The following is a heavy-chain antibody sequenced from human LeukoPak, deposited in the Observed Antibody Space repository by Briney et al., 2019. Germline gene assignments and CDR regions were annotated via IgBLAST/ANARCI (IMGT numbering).Heavy chain of an antibody. CDR2: INPNSGGT. J-gene: IGHJ6*03. CDR3: ARDWAERWVAGTDYYYYYMDV. CDR1: GYTFTGYY. V-gene: IGHV1-2*02. D-gene: IGHD6-19*01. Sequence: ASVKVSCKAPGYTFTGYYMHWVRQAPGQGLEWMGWINPNSGGTNYAQKFQGRVTMTRDTSISTAYMELSRLRSDDTAVYYCARDWAERWVAGTDYYYYYMDVWGKGTTVTVSS.